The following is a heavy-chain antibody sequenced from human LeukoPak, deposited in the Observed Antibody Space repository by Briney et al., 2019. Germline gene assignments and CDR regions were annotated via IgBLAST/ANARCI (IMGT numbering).Heavy chain of an antibody. Sequence: ASVKVSCKASGYTFTGYYMHWVRQAPGQGLEWMGIINPSGGSTSYAQKFQGRVTMTRDMSTSTVYMELSSLRSEDTAVYYCARDRGGSGSYDAFDIWGQGTMVTVSS. CDR3: ARDRGGSGSYDAFDI. D-gene: IGHD3-10*01. V-gene: IGHV1-46*01. CDR2: INPSGGST. J-gene: IGHJ3*02. CDR1: GYTFTGYY.